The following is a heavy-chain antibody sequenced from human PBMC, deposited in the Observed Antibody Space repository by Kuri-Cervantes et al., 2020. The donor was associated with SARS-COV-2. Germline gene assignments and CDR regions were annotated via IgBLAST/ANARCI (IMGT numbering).Heavy chain of an antibody. Sequence: SETLSLTCAVYGGSFSGYYWSWIRQPPGKGLEWIGEINHSGSTNYNPSLKSRVTISVDTSKNQFSLKLSSVTAADTAVYYRSSSSSLSYYFDYWGQGTLVTVSS. V-gene: IGHV4-34*01. CDR1: GGSFSGYY. CDR3: SSSSSLSYYFDY. D-gene: IGHD6-6*01. J-gene: IGHJ4*02. CDR2: INHSGST.